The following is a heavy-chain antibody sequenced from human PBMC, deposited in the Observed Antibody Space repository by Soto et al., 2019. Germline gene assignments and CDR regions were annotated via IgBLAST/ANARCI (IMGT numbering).Heavy chain of an antibody. CDR1: GYTFYSHS. CDR3: ARCIQGDYYFGMDV. Sequence: QAQLVQSGAEVRKPGASVKVSCKASGYTFYSHSISWVRQAPGQGLEWMGRINADYGNTQHAQKFRGRVTMPTXTXPTTVYMELTNLRSDDTAVYYCARCIQGDYYFGMDVWGQGTTVTVSS. V-gene: IGHV1-18*01. CDR2: INADYGNT. D-gene: IGHD5-18*01. J-gene: IGHJ6*02.